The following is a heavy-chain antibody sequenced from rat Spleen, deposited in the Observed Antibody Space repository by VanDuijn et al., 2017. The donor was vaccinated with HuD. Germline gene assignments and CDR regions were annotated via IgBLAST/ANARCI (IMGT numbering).Heavy chain of an antibody. CDR1: GLTFNNYW. CDR2: ITNTGGST. D-gene: IGHD1-12*02. Sequence: EVQLVESGGGLVKPGRSLKLSCVASGLTFNNYWMTWIRQAPGQGLEWVASITNTGGSTYYPDSVKGRFTISRDNAKSTLYLQMNSLRSEDTATYYCTRDTFYDGTYYPGGFDYWGQGVMVTVSS. J-gene: IGHJ2*01. CDR3: TRDTFYDGTYYPGGFDY. V-gene: IGHV5-31*01.